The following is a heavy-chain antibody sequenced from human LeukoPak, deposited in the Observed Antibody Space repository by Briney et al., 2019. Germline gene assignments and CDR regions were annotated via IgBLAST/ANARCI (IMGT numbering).Heavy chain of an antibody. CDR1: GGTFSSYA. V-gene: IGHV1-46*01. CDR3: AREMGATTYYYYGMDV. D-gene: IGHD1-26*01. CDR2: INPSGGST. Sequence: ASVKVSCKASGGTFSSYAISWVRQAPGQGLEWMGIINPSGGSTSYAQKFQGRVTMTRDTSTSTVYMELSSLRSEDTAVYYCAREMGATTYYYYGMDVWGQGTTVTVSS. J-gene: IGHJ6*02.